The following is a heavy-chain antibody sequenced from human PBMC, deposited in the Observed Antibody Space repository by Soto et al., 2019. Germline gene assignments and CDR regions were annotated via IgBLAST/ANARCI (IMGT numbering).Heavy chain of an antibody. J-gene: IGHJ6*03. Sequence: ASVKVSCKASGGTFSSYTISWVRQAPGQGLEWMGRIIPILGIANYAQKFQGRVTITADKSTSTAYMELSSLRSEDTAVYYCASSQDIVATPYYYYYMDVWGKGTTVTVSS. CDR3: ASSQDIVATPYYYYYMDV. V-gene: IGHV1-69*02. CDR1: GGTFSSYT. D-gene: IGHD5-12*01. CDR2: IIPILGIA.